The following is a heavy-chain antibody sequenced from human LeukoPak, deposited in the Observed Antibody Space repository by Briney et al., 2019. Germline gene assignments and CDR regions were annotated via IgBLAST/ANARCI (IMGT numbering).Heavy chain of an antibody. CDR1: GFTFSSYA. D-gene: IGHD6-19*01. V-gene: IGHV3-30-3*01. CDR2: ISYDGSNK. Sequence: GGSLRLSCAASGFTFSSYAMHWVRQAPGKGLEWVAVISYDGSNKYYADSVKGRFTISRDNSKNTLYLQMNSLRAEDTAVYYCARDLSSGWYPEYCFDYWGQGTLVTVSS. J-gene: IGHJ4*02. CDR3: ARDLSSGWYPEYCFDY.